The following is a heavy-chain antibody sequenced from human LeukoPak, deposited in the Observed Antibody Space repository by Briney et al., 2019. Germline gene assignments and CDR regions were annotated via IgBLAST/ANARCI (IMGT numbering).Heavy chain of an antibody. V-gene: IGHV3-48*04. Sequence: GGSLRLSCAASGFTFSSYSMNWVCQAPGKRLEWVSYISSSSSTIYYADSVKGRFTISRDNAKNSLYLQMNSLRAEDTAVYYCARDGRFWGQGTLVTVSS. D-gene: IGHD1-26*01. CDR1: GFTFSSYS. J-gene: IGHJ4*02. CDR3: ARDGRF. CDR2: ISSSSSTI.